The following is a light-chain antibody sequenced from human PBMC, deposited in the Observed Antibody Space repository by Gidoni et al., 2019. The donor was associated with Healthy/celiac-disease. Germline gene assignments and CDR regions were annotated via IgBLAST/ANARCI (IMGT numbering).Light chain of an antibody. J-gene: IGKJ4*01. V-gene: IGKV3-11*01. CDR2: DAS. CDR1: QSVSSY. CDR3: QQRSNWPKLT. Sequence: EIVLTQSPATLSLSPGERATLSCRASQSVSSYLAWYQQQPGQAPRLLLYDASNRATGSPARFSGSGSGTDFTLTISSLEPEDFAVYYCQQRSNWPKLTFGGGTKVEIK.